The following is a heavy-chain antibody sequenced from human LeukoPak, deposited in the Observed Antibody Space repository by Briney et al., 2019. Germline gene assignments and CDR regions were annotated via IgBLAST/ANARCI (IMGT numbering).Heavy chain of an antibody. CDR3: ARRSTYYDSSGYQGYYFDY. D-gene: IGHD3-22*01. CDR1: GFTFDDYG. V-gene: IGHV3-20*01. J-gene: IGHJ4*02. Sequence: PGGSPRLSCAASGFTFDDYGMSWVRQAPGKGLEWVSGINWNGDSTGYADSVKGRVTISRDNAKNSLYMQMSSLRAEDTALYHCARRSTYYDSSGYQGYYFDYWGQGTLVTVSS. CDR2: INWNGDST.